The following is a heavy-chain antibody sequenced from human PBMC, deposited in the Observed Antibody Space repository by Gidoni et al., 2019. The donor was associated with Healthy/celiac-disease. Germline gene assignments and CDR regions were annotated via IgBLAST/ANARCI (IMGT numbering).Heavy chain of an antibody. CDR1: GGSISSYY. D-gene: IGHD1-1*01. Sequence: QVQLQESGPGLVKPSETLSLTCTVSGGSISSYYWSWIRQPPGKGLEWIGYIYYSGSTNYNPSLKSRVTISVDTSKNQFSLKLSSVTAADTAVYYCARARGKTGTTLDYWGQGTLVTVSS. J-gene: IGHJ4*02. V-gene: IGHV4-59*01. CDR2: IYYSGST. CDR3: ARARGKTGTTLDY.